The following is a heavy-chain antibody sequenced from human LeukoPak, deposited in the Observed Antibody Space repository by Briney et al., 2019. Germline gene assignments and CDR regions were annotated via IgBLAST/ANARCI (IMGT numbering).Heavy chain of an antibody. CDR1: GFIVSTNY. CDR2: IYSGGSI. V-gene: IGHV3-66*01. D-gene: IGHD2-21*02. CDR3: AGSLAYCGGDCRLGDY. Sequence: QPGGSLRLSCAASGFIVSTNYMSWVRQAPGKGLEWVSVIYSGGSIYYADSVKGRFTISRDNSKNMLYLQMNSLRAEDTAVYYCAGSLAYCGGDCRLGDYWGQGTLVTVSS. J-gene: IGHJ4*02.